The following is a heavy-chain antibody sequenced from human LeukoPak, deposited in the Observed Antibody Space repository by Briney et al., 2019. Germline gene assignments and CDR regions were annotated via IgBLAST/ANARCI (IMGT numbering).Heavy chain of an antibody. V-gene: IGHV4-59*01. CDR2: IYYSGST. J-gene: IGHJ6*03. D-gene: IGHD4-17*01. CDR1: GGSISSYY. Sequence: SSETLSLTCTVSGGSISSYYWSWIRQPPGKGLEWIGYIYYSGSTNYNPSLKSRVTISVDTSKNQFSLKLSSVTAADTAVYYCARTTTVTTFDYYYMDVWGKGTTVTISS. CDR3: ARTTTVTTFDYYYMDV.